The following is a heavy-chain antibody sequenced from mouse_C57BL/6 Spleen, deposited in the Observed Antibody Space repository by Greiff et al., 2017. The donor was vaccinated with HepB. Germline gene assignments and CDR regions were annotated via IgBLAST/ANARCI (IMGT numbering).Heavy chain of an antibody. V-gene: IGHV1-64*01. CDR2: IYPNSGST. CDR3: ARAAQAKFFFDY. J-gene: IGHJ2*01. Sequence: QVQLQQPGAELVKPGASVKLSCKASGYTFTSYWMHWVKQRPGQGLEWIGMIYPNSGSTNYNEKFKSKATLTVDKSSSTAYMQISRLPSEDSAVYYRARAAQAKFFFDYWGQGTTLTVSS. CDR1: GYTFTSYW. D-gene: IGHD3-2*02.